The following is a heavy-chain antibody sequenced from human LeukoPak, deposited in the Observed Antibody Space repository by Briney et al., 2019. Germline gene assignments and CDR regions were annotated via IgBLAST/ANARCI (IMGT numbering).Heavy chain of an antibody. CDR3: TTGSVGATHDGY. J-gene: IGHJ4*02. Sequence: GGSLRLSCAASGFTFSSYTMNWVRQAPGKGLEWVSSISSSSTYIYYADSLKGRFTISRDNSKNTLYLQMNSLKTEDTAVYYCTTGSVGATHDGYWGQGTLVTASS. CDR1: GFTFSSYT. D-gene: IGHD1-26*01. V-gene: IGHV3-21*03. CDR2: ISSSSTYI.